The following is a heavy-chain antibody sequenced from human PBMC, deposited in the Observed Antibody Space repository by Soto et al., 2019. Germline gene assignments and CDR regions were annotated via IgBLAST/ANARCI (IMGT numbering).Heavy chain of an antibody. D-gene: IGHD5-18*01. CDR1: GGFISSGGYS. J-gene: IGHJ4*02. CDR2: IYHSGST. CDR3: ATISQLTIDY. Sequence: QLQLQESGSGLVKPSQTLSLTCAVSGGFISSGGYSWSWIRQPPGKGLEWIGYIYHSGSTYYNPSLMSRVTISVDRSKNQFSLKLSSVTAAVTAVYYYATISQLTIDYWGQGTLVTVSS. V-gene: IGHV4-30-2*01.